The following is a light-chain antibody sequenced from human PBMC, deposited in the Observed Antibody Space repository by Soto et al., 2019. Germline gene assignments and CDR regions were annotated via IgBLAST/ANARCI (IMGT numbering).Light chain of an antibody. CDR1: KLGDKY. Sequence: SYELTQPPSVSVSARQTASSTCSGDKLGDKYASWYQQKPGQSPVLVIHQNNKRPSGIPERFSGSISGNTATLTISGTQAMDEADYYCQAWDSGTVVFGGGTKLTVL. CDR3: QAWDSGTVV. CDR2: QNN. V-gene: IGLV3-1*01. J-gene: IGLJ2*01.